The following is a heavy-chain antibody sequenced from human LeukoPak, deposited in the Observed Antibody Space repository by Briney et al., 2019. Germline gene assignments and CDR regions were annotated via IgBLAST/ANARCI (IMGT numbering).Heavy chain of an antibody. CDR2: IHYSGRT. D-gene: IGHD6-19*01. Sequence: SETLSLTCTVSGGSIDYYYWTWIRQPPGKGLEWIGYIHYSGRTNHNSSLKSRVTISVDTSKNQFSLKLRSVTAADTAVYYCARSQWLVHAFGIWGQGTMVTVSS. V-gene: IGHV4-59*01. CDR1: GGSIDYYY. J-gene: IGHJ3*02. CDR3: ARSQWLVHAFGI.